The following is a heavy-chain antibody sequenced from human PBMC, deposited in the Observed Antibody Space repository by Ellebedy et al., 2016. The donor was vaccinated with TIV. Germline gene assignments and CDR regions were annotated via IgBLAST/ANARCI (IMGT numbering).Heavy chain of an antibody. CDR3: ATDGSYGDYRSPAHAFVF. CDR1: GFSFNSYW. CDR2: INQGGSVK. V-gene: IGHV3-7*01. D-gene: IGHD3-10*01. Sequence: GGSLRLSCAASGFSFNSYWMTWVRQATGKGLEWVANINQGGSVKYYVDSLRGRFTISRDNAKNSLFLQMNSLRAEDTAVYYCATDGSYGDYRSPAHAFVFWGQGTMVSVAS. J-gene: IGHJ3*01.